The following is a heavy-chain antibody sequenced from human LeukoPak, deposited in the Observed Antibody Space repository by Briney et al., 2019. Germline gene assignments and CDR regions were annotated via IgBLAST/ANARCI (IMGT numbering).Heavy chain of an antibody. CDR3: ARRGRFDP. CDR2: ISSSSSTI. Sequence: PRGSLRLSCAASGFTFSSYSMNWVRQAPGKGLEWVSYISSSSSTIYYADSVKGRFTISRDNAKNSLYLQMNSLRAEDTAVYYCARRGRFDPWGQGTLVTVSS. CDR1: GFTFSSYS. V-gene: IGHV3-48*04. J-gene: IGHJ5*02.